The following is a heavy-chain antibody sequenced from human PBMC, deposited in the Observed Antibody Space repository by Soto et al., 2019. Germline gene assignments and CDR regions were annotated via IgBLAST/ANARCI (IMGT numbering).Heavy chain of an antibody. CDR3: ARAHLLYNWFDP. D-gene: IGHD2-2*01. J-gene: IGHJ5*02. CDR1: GGSFSGYY. V-gene: IGHV4-34*01. CDR2: INHSGST. Sequence: QVQLQQWGAGLLKPSETLSLTCAVYGGSFSGYYWSWIRQPPGKGLEWIGEINHSGSTNYNPSLKSRVTISVDTSKNQFSLKLSSVTAADTAVYYCARAHLLYNWFDPWGQGTLVTVSS.